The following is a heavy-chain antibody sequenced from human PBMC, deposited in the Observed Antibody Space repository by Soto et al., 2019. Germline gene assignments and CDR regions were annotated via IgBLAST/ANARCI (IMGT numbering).Heavy chain of an antibody. J-gene: IGHJ6*02. CDR1: GGTFSSYA. CDR2: IIPIFGTA. Sequence: SVKFSCKASGGTFSSYAISWVRQAPGQGLEWMGGIIPIFGTANYAQKFQGRVTITADESTSTAYMELSSLRSEDTAVYYCALVVFGFGVVINLYYYYGMDVWGQGTTVTVSS. CDR3: ALVVFGFGVVINLYYYYGMDV. V-gene: IGHV1-69*13. D-gene: IGHD3-3*01.